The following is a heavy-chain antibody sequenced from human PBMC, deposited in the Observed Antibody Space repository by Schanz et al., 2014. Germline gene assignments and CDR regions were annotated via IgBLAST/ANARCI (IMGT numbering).Heavy chain of an antibody. V-gene: IGHV4-59*08. J-gene: IGHJ6*02. Sequence: QVQLQESGPGLVKPSETLSLTCTVSGVSIGGYYWSWIRQPPGKGLEWIGYIFLSGSTTYNPSFNSRVTISVDRYKTQSALNRRSVTAADTAVYYCARLGVGDKAYYYYGTDVWGQGTTVLVSS. CDR1: GVSIGGYY. D-gene: IGHD1-26*01. CDR3: ARLGVGDKAYYYYGTDV. CDR2: IFLSGST.